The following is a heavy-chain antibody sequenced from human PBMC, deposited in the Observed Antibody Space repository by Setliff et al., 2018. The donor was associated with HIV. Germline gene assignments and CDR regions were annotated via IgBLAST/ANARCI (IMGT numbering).Heavy chain of an antibody. D-gene: IGHD5-12*01. CDR3: ARDSREGGYDQYYYYYGMDV. J-gene: IGHJ6*02. V-gene: IGHV1-18*01. Sequence: ASVKVSCKASGYTFTSYGISWVRQAPGQGLEWMGWISAYNDNTNYAQKLQGRVTMTTDTSTSTAYMGLRSLRSDDTAVYYCARDSREGGYDQYYYYYGMDVWGQGTTVTVSS. CDR2: ISAYNDNT. CDR1: GYTFTSYG.